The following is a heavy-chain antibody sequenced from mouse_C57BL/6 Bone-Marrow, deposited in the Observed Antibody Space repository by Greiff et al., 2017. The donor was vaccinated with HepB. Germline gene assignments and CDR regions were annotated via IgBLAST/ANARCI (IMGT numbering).Heavy chain of an antibody. D-gene: IGHD1-1*01. Sequence: VKLVESGPELVKPGASVKISCKASGYAFSSSWMNWVKQRPGKGLEWIGRIYPGDGDTNYNGKFKGKATLTADKSSSTAYMQLSSLTSEDSAVYFCARGYYGSSYWYFDVWGTGTTVTVSS. CDR3: ARGYYGSSYWYFDV. J-gene: IGHJ1*03. V-gene: IGHV1-82*01. CDR1: GYAFSSSW. CDR2: IYPGDGDT.